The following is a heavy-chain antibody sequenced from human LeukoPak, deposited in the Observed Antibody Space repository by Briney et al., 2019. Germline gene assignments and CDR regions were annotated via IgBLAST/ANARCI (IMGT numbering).Heavy chain of an antibody. V-gene: IGHV5-51*01. CDR3: ARPPQYYYSSKKYYFDY. Sequence: GESLKISCKGSGYSFTSHWIAWGRQVPGKGLEWMGIIYPDDSDTRYHPSFQGQATISADKSISTAYLQWSSLKASDTAIYYCARPPQYYYSSKKYYFDYWGQGTLVTVSS. J-gene: IGHJ4*02. CDR2: IYPDDSDT. D-gene: IGHD3-10*01. CDR1: GYSFTSHW.